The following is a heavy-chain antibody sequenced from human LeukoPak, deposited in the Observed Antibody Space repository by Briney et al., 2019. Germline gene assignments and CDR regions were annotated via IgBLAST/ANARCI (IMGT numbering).Heavy chain of an antibody. J-gene: IGHJ3*02. CDR1: GGTFSSYA. D-gene: IGHD2-15*01. V-gene: IGHV1-69*13. CDR3: ARVATTYCSSGSCSWVI. Sequence: ASVKVSCKASGGTFSSYAISWVRQAPGQGLEWMGGIIPIFGTANYAQKFQGRVTITADESTSTAYMELSSLRSEDTAVYYCARVATTYCSSGSCSWVIWGQGTMVTDSS. CDR2: IIPIFGTA.